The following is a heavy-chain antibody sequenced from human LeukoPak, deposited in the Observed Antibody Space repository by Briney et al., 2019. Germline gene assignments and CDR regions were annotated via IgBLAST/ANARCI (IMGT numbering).Heavy chain of an antibody. CDR1: GFTFSSYA. D-gene: IGHD1-1*01. J-gene: IGHJ4*02. Sequence: GGSLRLSCAASGFTFSSYAMHWVRQAPGKGLEWVAVISYDGSNKYYADSVKGRFTISRDNSKNTLYLQMNSLRAEDTAVYYCARDSPTGPSFDYWGQGTLVTVSS. CDR3: ARDSPTGPSFDY. V-gene: IGHV3-30*04. CDR2: ISYDGSNK.